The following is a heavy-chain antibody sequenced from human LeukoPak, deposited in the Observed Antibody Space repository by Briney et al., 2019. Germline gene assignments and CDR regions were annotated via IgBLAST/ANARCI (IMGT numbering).Heavy chain of an antibody. Sequence: GGSLGLSCAASGFIVSGDFMSWVRQAPGKGLEWVSVIYSDGSTYYADSVKGRFTISRDNSKNTLDLQMTGLRAEDTAVYYCARERGRGRDSPWFDYWGQGTLVTVSS. J-gene: IGHJ4*02. V-gene: IGHV3-53*01. D-gene: IGHD1-26*01. CDR1: GFIVSGDF. CDR2: IYSDGST. CDR3: ARERGRGRDSPWFDY.